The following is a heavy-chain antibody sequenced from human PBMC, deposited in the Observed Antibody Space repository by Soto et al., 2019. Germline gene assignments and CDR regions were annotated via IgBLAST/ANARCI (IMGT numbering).Heavy chain of an antibody. CDR1: GCSISSYY. D-gene: IGHD1-7*01. CDR3: ARLWGWNYDY. V-gene: IGHV4-59*08. Sequence: VQLQESGPGLVKPSETLSLTCTVSGCSISSYYWSWIRQPPGKGLEWIGYIYYSGSTKYNPSLKSRVTISVDTSKNQFSLKLSSVTAADTSVYYFARLWGWNYDYWGQGTLVTVSS. J-gene: IGHJ4*02. CDR2: IYYSGST.